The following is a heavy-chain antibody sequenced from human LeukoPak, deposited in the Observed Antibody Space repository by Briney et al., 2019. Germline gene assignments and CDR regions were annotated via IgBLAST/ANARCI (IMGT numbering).Heavy chain of an antibody. V-gene: IGHV3-23*01. J-gene: IGHJ4*02. D-gene: IGHD2-2*01. CDR2: ISGSDGST. CDR3: AKVETSGGANCYALDY. Sequence: VGSLRLSCAASGFTFSSYAMTWVRQAPDKGLEWVSAISGSDGSTYYADSVEGRFTISRDDSQNTLYLQMNSLSAEDTAVYYCAKVETSGGANCYALDYWGQGTLVTVSS. CDR1: GFTFSSYA.